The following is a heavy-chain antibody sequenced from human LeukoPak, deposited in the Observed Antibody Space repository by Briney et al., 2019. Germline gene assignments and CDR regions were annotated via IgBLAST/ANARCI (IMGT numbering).Heavy chain of an antibody. CDR3: ARDGDIITGRGQNRWFDP. J-gene: IGHJ5*02. V-gene: IGHV3-21*01. D-gene: IGHD1-20*01. CDR1: GFTFRSYS. CDR2: ISTSSIYI. Sequence: PGGSLRLSCAASGFTFRSYSLNWVRQAPGKGLEWVSSISTSSIYIYNADSVKGRFTISRDNARNSLFLQMNSLRAEDTAVYYCARDGDIITGRGQNRWFDPWGQGTLVTVSS.